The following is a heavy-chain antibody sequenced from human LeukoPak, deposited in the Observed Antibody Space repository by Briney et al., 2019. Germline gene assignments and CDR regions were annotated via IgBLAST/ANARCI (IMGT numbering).Heavy chain of an antibody. Sequence: GASVRVSCKTSGYTFTDYYKHWVRQAPGQGLEWMGWINTKTGRTSFARTFQGRVTLTRDPSITTVYMDMAWLTSDDTAIYFCARADFIDAGPYVIAPWGQGTLVTVSS. CDR2: INTKTGRT. D-gene: IGHD3-3*01. J-gene: IGHJ5*02. CDR3: ARADFIDAGPYVIAP. V-gene: IGHV1-2*02. CDR1: GYTFTDYY.